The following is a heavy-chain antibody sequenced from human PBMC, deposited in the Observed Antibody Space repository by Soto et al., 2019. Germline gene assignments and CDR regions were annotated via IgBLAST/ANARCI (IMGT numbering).Heavy chain of an antibody. J-gene: IGHJ2*01. CDR3: ARGGSLYWYFDL. CDR1: GYTFTNYA. Sequence: QVQLVQSGAEVKKPGASVKVSCKASGYTFTNYAMHWVRQAPGQRLEWMGWINAGNGNTKYSQKFQGRVTITRDTSASTADMELSSLRSEATAVYYCARGGSLYWYFDLWGRGTLVTVSS. CDR2: INAGNGNT. D-gene: IGHD1-26*01. V-gene: IGHV1-3*01.